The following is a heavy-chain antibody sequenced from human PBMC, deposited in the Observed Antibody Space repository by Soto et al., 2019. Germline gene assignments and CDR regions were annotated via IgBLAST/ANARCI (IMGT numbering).Heavy chain of an antibody. D-gene: IGHD3-9*01. CDR3: ATLTYYDILTGYYSAFDI. J-gene: IGHJ3*02. CDR2: IYYTGST. Sequence: PSETLYLTCTVSGGTISGYYWSWIRQPPGKRLEWIGYIYYTGSTNYNPSLRSRVTISIDTSKNQFSLQLSSVTAADTAVYYCATLTYYDILTGYYSAFDIWGQGTMVTLSS. CDR1: GGTISGYY. V-gene: IGHV4-59*01.